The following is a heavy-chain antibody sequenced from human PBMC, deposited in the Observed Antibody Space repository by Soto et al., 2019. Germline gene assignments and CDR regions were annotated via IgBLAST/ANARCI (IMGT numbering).Heavy chain of an antibody. CDR3: AKDPNGNYVGAFDG. CDR2: ISYDGSNK. J-gene: IGHJ3*01. V-gene: IGHV3-30*18. CDR1: GFTFSSYG. Sequence: PGGSLRLSCAASGFTFSSYGMHWVRQAPGKGLEWVAVISYDGSNKYYADSVKGRFTISRDNSKNTLFLQMISLRAEDTALYYCAKDPNGNYVGAFDGWGQGTLVTVSS. D-gene: IGHD4-17*01.